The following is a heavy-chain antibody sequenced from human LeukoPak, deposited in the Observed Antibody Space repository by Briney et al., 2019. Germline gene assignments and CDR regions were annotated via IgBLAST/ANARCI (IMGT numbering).Heavy chain of an antibody. CDR1: GFTFDDYA. CDR2: ISWNSGSI. CDR3: AKDRAAAASFDAFDI. V-gene: IGHV3-9*01. J-gene: IGHJ3*02. D-gene: IGHD6-13*01. Sequence: GGSLRLSCAASGFTFDDYAMHWVRQAPGKGLEWVSGISWNSGSIGYADSVKGRFAISRDNAKNSLYLQMNSLRAEDTALYYCAKDRAAAASFDAFDIWGQGTMVTVSS.